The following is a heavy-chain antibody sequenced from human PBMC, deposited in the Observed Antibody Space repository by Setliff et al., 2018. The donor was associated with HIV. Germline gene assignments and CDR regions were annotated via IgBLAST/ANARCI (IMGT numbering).Heavy chain of an antibody. CDR3: ARGSYTVRIDY. D-gene: IGHD3-10*01. CDR2: MHVSRET. Sequence: PSETLSLTCTVSGGSINNYYWSWIRQPPGKGLEWIGLMHVSRETNYNPSLESRVTISMDTSKNQFSLKLSSVTAADTAVYYCARGSYTVRIDYWGQGTRVTVSS. V-gene: IGHV4-4*08. CDR1: GGSINNYY. J-gene: IGHJ4*02.